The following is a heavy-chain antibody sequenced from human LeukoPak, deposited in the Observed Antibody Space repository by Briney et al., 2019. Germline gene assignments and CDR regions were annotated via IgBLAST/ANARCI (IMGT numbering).Heavy chain of an antibody. CDR3: ARSGYDILTGYSFPLDY. V-gene: IGHV3-66*01. Sequence: GGSLRLSCAASGFTVSSNYMSWVRQAPGKGLEWVSVIYSGGSTYYADSVKGRFTISRDNSKNTLYLQMNSLRAEDTAVYYCARSGYDILTGYSFPLDYWGQGTLVTVSS. CDR2: IYSGGST. D-gene: IGHD3-9*01. CDR1: GFTVSSNY. J-gene: IGHJ4*02.